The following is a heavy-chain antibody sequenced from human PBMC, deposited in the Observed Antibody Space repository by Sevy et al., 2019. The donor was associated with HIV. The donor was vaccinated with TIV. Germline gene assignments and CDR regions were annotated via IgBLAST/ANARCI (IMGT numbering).Heavy chain of an antibody. CDR3: AKDVGQWLGKDAFDV. CDR2: ISWNSGSI. Sequence: GGSLRLSCVASGFTFDDYGINWVRQAPGKGLEWVSGISWNSGSIGYADSVKGRFTISRDNAKNSLYLQMNSLRPDDTGLYYCAKDVGQWLGKDAFDVWGRGTMVIVSS. CDR1: GFTFDDYG. V-gene: IGHV3-9*01. D-gene: IGHD6-19*01. J-gene: IGHJ3*01.